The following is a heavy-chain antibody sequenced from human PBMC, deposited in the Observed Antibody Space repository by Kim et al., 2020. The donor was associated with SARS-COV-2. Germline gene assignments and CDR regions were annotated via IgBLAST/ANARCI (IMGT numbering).Heavy chain of an antibody. CDR3: TTEDSSGYYVYFDS. D-gene: IGHD3-22*01. CDR1: GFTFRNAW. V-gene: IGHV3-15*01. CDR2: SKSKTDGVTT. Sequence: WGSLRLSCAASGFTFRNAWMSWVRQAPGKGLEWVGRSKSKTDGVTTDYAAPVQGRFTISRDDSKNTLYLQMNSLKTEDTALYYCTTEDSSGYYVYFDSWGQGNLVTVSS. J-gene: IGHJ4*02.